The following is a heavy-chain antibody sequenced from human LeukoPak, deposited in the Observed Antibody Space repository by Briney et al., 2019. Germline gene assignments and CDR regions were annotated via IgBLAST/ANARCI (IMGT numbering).Heavy chain of an antibody. CDR1: GFTFSSYW. J-gene: IGHJ5*02. CDR3: AREGRRRIAAVSWFDP. V-gene: IGHV3-7*01. Sequence: GGSLRLSCAASGFTFSSYWMSWVRQAPGKGLEWVANIKQDGSEKYYVDSVKGRFTISRDNAKNSLYLQMNSLRAEDTAVYYCAREGRRRIAAVSWFDPWGQGTLVTVSS. CDR2: IKQDGSEK. D-gene: IGHD6-13*01.